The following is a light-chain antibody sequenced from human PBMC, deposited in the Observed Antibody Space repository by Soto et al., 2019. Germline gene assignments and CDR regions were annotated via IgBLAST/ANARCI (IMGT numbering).Light chain of an antibody. CDR1: SSDVGGYNY. J-gene: IGLJ2*01. CDR3: SRSAVTLGG. V-gene: IGLV2-8*01. Sequence: QSALTQPPSASGSPGQSVTISCIGTSSDVGGYNYVSWYQQLPGKAPTLMIYEVSKRPSWVPDRFSGSKSGNTASLTVAGLHADDEAEYYCSRSAVTLGGFGGGTKLTV. CDR2: EVS.